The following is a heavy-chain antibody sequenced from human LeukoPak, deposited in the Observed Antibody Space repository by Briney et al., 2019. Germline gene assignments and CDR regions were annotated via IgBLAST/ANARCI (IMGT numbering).Heavy chain of an antibody. J-gene: IGHJ5*02. Sequence: SEALSLTCTVYVGSISGYYWSWIRQPPGKRLEWIGYVYDTGATNYNPSLKSRFTISIDTSNNQFSLYLSSVTAADTAVYYCARLPLIATTRGGFDPWGQGTLVTVSS. CDR3: ARLPLIATTRGGFDP. CDR2: VYDTGAT. D-gene: IGHD1/OR15-1a*01. V-gene: IGHV4-59*08. CDR1: VGSISGYY.